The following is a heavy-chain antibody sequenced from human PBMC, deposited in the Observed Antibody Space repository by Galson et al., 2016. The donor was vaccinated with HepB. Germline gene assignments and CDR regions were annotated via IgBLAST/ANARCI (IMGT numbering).Heavy chain of an antibody. J-gene: IGHJ5*02. D-gene: IGHD2-15*01. CDR3: ARTRGCGSGGTCFSFSWFDP. CDR2: ITGSGFTM. V-gene: IGHV3-11*04. CDR1: GFTFGDYY. Sequence: SLRVSCAASGFTFGDYYMSWIRQAPGKGLEWISYITGSGFTMSYADSVKGRFTVSRDNAKSSLFLQMDSLRAEDTAVYYCARTRGCGSGGTCFSFSWFDPWGQGTLVTVSS.